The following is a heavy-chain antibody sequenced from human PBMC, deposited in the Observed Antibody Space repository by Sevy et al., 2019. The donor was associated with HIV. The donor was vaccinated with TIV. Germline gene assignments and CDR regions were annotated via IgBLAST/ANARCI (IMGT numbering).Heavy chain of an antibody. CDR3: ARDGGTMTTPGSFDI. CDR1: GVSISSGAYS. V-gene: IGHV4-30-2*01. CDR2: IYHTGNT. Sequence: SETLSLTCAVSGVSISSGAYSWNWIRQPLGKGLEWIGYIYHTGNTYYNPSLKSRITISLDRSKNQFSLRLSSVTAADTAVYFCARDGGTMTTPGSFDIWGQGTMVTVSS. J-gene: IGHJ3*02. D-gene: IGHD4-17*01.